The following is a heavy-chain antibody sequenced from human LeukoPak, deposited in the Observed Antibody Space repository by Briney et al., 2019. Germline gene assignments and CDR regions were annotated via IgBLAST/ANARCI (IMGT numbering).Heavy chain of an antibody. CDR2: IYYSGST. V-gene: IGHV4-59*08. CDR3: ARHRGGSIVAPLDP. CDR1: GGSSSSYY. Sequence: PSETLSLTCTVSGGSSSSYYWSLIRQPAGKGLEWIGYIYYSGSTNYNPSLKSRVTISVDTSKNQFSLKLSSVTAADTAVYYCARHRGGSIVAPLDPWGQGTLVTVSS. J-gene: IGHJ5*02. D-gene: IGHD3-22*01.